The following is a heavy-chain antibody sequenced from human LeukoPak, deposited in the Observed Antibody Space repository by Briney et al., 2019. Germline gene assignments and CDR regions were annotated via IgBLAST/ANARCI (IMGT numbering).Heavy chain of an antibody. D-gene: IGHD2-2*01. Sequence: ASVKVSFKASGYTFTSYDINWVRQATGQGLEWMGWMNPNSGNTGYAQKFQGRVTMTRNTSISTAYMELSSLRSEDAAVYYCARMPHIVVVPAAIGYDYYGMDVWGQGTTVTVSS. CDR1: GYTFTSYD. V-gene: IGHV1-8*01. CDR2: MNPNSGNT. J-gene: IGHJ6*02. CDR3: ARMPHIVVVPAAIGYDYYGMDV.